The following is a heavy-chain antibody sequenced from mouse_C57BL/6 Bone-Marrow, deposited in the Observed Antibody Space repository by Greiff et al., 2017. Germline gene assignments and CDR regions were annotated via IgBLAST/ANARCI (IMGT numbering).Heavy chain of an antibody. CDR2: IYPRDGST. CDR1: GYTFTSYD. J-gene: IGHJ1*03. D-gene: IGHD1-1*01. CDR3: ARSRITTVVPHWYFDV. Sequence: VQLQQSGPELVKPGASVKLSCKASGYTFTSYDINWVKQRPGQGLEWIGWIYPRDGSTKYNEKFKGKATLTVDTSSSTEYMELHSLTSEDSAVYFCARSRITTVVPHWYFDVWGTGTTVTVSS. V-gene: IGHV1-85*01.